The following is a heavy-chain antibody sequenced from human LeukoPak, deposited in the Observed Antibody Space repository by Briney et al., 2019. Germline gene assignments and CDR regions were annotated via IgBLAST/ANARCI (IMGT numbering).Heavy chain of an antibody. V-gene: IGHV3-23*01. D-gene: IGHD3-22*01. Sequence: PGGSLRLSCAASGFTFSSYGMSWVRQAPGKGLEWVSTISGSGGYTNYADSVKGRFTISRDNSKNTLYLQMNSLRAEDTAVYYCAKVSGYNYFDYWGQGTLVTVSS. CDR1: GFTFSSYG. CDR3: AKVSGYNYFDY. J-gene: IGHJ4*02. CDR2: ISGSGGYT.